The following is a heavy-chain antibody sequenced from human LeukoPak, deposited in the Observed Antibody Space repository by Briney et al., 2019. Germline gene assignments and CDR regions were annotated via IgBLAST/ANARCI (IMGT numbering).Heavy chain of an antibody. CDR3: ARDLITPPYNWFDP. CDR2: IYTSGST. CDR1: GGSISSYY. J-gene: IGHJ5*02. D-gene: IGHD2-8*01. Sequence: PSETLSLTCTVSGGSISSYYWSWIRQPAGKGLEWIGLIYTSGSTNYNPSLKSRVTMSVDTSKSQFSLKLSSVTAADTAVYYCARDLITPPYNWFDPWGQGTLVTVSS. V-gene: IGHV4-4*07.